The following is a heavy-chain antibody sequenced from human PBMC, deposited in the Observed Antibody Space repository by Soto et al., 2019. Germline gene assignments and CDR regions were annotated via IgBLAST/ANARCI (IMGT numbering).Heavy chain of an antibody. CDR3: ARDLEYGDYGFYYYYGMDV. V-gene: IGHV3-33*01. Sequence: GGSLRLSCAASGFTFSSYGMHWVRQAPGKGLEWVAVIWYDGSNKYYADSVKGRFTISRDNSKNTLYLQMNSLRAEDTAVYYCARDLEYGDYGFYYYYGMDVWGQGTTVTVSS. D-gene: IGHD4-17*01. CDR2: IWYDGSNK. CDR1: GFTFSSYG. J-gene: IGHJ6*02.